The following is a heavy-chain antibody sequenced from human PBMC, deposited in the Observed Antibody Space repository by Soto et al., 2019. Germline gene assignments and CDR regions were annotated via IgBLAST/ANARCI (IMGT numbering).Heavy chain of an antibody. Sequence: SETLSLTCTVSGGSISSYYWSWIRQPPGKGLEWIGYIYYSGSTNYNPSLKSRVTISVDTSKNQFSLKLSSVTAADTAVYYCARQGSITIFGVVPSDYYYYMDVWGKGTTVTVSS. CDR2: IYYSGST. V-gene: IGHV4-59*08. J-gene: IGHJ6*03. D-gene: IGHD3-3*01. CDR3: ARQGSITIFGVVPSDYYYYMDV. CDR1: GGSISSYY.